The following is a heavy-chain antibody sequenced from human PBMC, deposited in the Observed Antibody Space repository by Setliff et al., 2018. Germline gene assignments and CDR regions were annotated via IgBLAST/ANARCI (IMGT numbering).Heavy chain of an antibody. Sequence: GGSLRLSCAASGFTLNNYGIHWVRQAPGKGLEWVAFIRFDGNIKYYADSVKGRFTISRDNSKNTLYLQMDSLRVEDTAVYYCVRGEMFSTSPRADWGQGTQVTVSS. CDR1: GFTLNNYG. CDR3: VRGEMFSTSPRAD. J-gene: IGHJ4*02. D-gene: IGHD2-2*01. CDR2: IRFDGNIK. V-gene: IGHV3-30*02.